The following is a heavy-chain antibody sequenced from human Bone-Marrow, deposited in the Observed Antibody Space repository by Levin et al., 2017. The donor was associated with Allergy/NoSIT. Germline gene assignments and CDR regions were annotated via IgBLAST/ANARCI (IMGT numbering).Heavy chain of an antibody. D-gene: IGHD5-24*01. V-gene: IGHV3-23*01. J-gene: IGHJ6*02. CDR1: GFTFSTYA. CDR2: ISGSGYTT. Sequence: PGGSLRLSCEASGFTFSTYALNWVRQAPGKGLEWVLAISGSGYTTYEADSVKGRFSMSRDNSKNTMFLHLSNLRVDDTAVYYCVKGPRSVATIPSFFYGLDVWGQGTTVIVSS. CDR3: VKGPRSVATIPSFFYGLDV.